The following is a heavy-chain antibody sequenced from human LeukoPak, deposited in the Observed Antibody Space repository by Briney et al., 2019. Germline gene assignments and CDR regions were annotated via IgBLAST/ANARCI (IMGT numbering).Heavy chain of an antibody. CDR3: ASEFVTTGENWFDP. V-gene: IGHV3-48*04. CDR1: GFTFSSYS. CDR2: ISSSSSTI. Sequence: GGSLRLSCAASGFTFSSYSMNWVRQAPGKGLEWVSYISSSSSTIYYADSVKGRFTISRDNAKNTLYLQMNSLRAEDTAVYFCASEFVTTGENWFDPWGQGTLVTVSS. J-gene: IGHJ5*02. D-gene: IGHD4-11*01.